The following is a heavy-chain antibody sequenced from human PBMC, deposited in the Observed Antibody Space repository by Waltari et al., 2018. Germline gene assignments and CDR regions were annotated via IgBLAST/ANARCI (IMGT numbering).Heavy chain of an antibody. CDR1: GYSIDRGYF. CDR3: ARAPGVAAAAYFDY. V-gene: IGHV4-38-2*01. J-gene: IGHJ4*02. Sequence: QVQLQESGPGLVKPSETLSLTCAVSGYSIDRGYFWGWIRQPPGKGLEWVGTIFHAGFTYYSPSLKGRVTMSVDKSKNQFSLNLSSVTAADTAVYYCARAPGVAAAAYFDYWGQGILVTVSS. D-gene: IGHD6-13*01. CDR2: IFHAGFT.